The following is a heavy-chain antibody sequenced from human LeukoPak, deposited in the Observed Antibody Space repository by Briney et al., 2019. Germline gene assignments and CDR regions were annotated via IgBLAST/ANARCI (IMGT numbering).Heavy chain of an antibody. D-gene: IGHD2-8*01. Sequence: PSETLSLTCTVSGGSISSYYWSWIRQPPGKRLEWIGYIYYSGSSYYTPSLKSRLTISVDTSKDQFSLKLTSVTAADTAVYYCAASGYSTRWYYYDFWGQGTLVTVSS. CDR1: GGSISSYY. CDR2: IYYSGSS. V-gene: IGHV4-59*04. J-gene: IGHJ4*02. CDR3: AASGYSTRWYYYDF.